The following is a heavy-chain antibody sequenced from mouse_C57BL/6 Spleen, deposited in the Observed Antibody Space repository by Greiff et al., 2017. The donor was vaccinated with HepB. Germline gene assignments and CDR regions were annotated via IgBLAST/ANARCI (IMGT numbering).Heavy chain of an antibody. J-gene: IGHJ3*01. Sequence: DVKLVESGGGLVKPGGSLKLSCAASGFTFSDYGMHWVRQAPEKGLEWVAYISSGISTIYYADTVKGRFTISRDNAKNTLFLQMTSLRSEDTAMYYCARTGLTGTGFAYWGQGTLVTVSA. D-gene: IGHD4-1*01. CDR3: ARTGLTGTGFAY. V-gene: IGHV5-17*01. CDR1: GFTFSDYG. CDR2: ISSGISTI.